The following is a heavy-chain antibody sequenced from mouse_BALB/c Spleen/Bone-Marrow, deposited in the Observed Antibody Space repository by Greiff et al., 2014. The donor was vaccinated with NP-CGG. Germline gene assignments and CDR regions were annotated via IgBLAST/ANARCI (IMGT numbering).Heavy chain of an antibody. V-gene: IGHV1S135*01. J-gene: IGHJ3*01. CDR1: GYAFTSYN. CDR3: ARENYSSSPAY. Sequence: EVHLVESGPELVKPGASVKVSCKASGYAFTSYNMYWVKQSHGKSLEWIGYIDPYNGGTSYNQKFKGKATLTVDKSSSTAYMHLNSLTSEDSAVYYCARENYSSSPAYWGQGTLVTVSA. CDR2: IDPYNGGT. D-gene: IGHD1-1*01.